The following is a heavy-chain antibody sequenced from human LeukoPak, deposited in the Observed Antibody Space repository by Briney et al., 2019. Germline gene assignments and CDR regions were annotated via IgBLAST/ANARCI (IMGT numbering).Heavy chain of an antibody. CDR2: ISYDGSNK. V-gene: IGHV3-30-3*01. J-gene: IGHJ4*02. D-gene: IGHD4-17*01. CDR1: GFTFISYA. Sequence: PGGSLRLSCAASGFTFISYAMHWVRQAPGKGLEWVAVISYDGSNKYYADSVKGRFTISRDNSKNTLYLQMNSLRAEDTAVYYCARDYGDYYFDYWGQGTLVTVSS. CDR3: ARDYGDYYFDY.